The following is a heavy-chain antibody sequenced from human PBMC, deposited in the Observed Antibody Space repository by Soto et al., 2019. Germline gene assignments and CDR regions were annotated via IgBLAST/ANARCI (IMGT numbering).Heavy chain of an antibody. CDR1: GVSISTSNYY. CDR3: ARHRPGIAAAGDPFDY. CDR2: ISYSGST. V-gene: IGHV4-39*01. J-gene: IGHJ4*02. D-gene: IGHD6-13*01. Sequence: QLQLQESGPGLVKPSETLSLTCTVSGVSISTSNYYWGWIRQPPGKGLEWIGSISYSGSTYYKSSHKSRVTISVDTTKNQFDLKLSSVPAPDTAVYYCARHRPGIAAAGDPFDYWGQGTLVTVSS.